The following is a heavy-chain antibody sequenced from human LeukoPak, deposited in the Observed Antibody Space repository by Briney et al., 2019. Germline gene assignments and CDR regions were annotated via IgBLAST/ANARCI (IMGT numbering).Heavy chain of an antibody. D-gene: IGHD5-18*01. CDR1: GFTFSRNS. CDR3: AKEASRGSSFPYTPIEKPYYLDY. V-gene: IGHV3-21*01. CDR2: ISSSSSYI. Sequence: GGSLRLSCAASGFTFSRNSMNWVRQAPGKGLEWVSSISSSSSYIYYADSVKGRFTISRDNSKNTLFLQMNSLRAEDTAVYYCAKEASRGSSFPYTPIEKPYYLDYWGQGTLVTVSS. J-gene: IGHJ4*02.